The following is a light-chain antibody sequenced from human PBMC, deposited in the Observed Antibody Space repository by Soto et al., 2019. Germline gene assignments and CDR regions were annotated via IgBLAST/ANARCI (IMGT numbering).Light chain of an antibody. J-gene: IGKJ1*01. CDR1: QSISSY. CDR2: AAS. CDR3: QKSYSTPRT. Sequence: EIQMTPSPSSLSASVGYRVTLTCLASQSISSYLNWYQQKPGKAPKLLIYAASSLQSGVPSRFSGSVSGTDFTLTISSLQPEDFATYYCQKSYSTPRTFGQGTKGDIK. V-gene: IGKV1-39*01.